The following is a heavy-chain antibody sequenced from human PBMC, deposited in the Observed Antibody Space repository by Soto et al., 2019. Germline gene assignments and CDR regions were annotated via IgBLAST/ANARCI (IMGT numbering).Heavy chain of an antibody. Sequence: PGGSLRLSCAASGFAFNNYAMNWVRQAPGKGLEWVSHISGSGGSTDYADSVKGRFTISRDNSKNTLYLQMNSLRAEDTAVYYCARDIVVVVAAASFDYWGQGTLVTVSS. CDR3: ARDIVVVVAAASFDY. V-gene: IGHV3-23*01. J-gene: IGHJ4*02. CDR2: ISGSGGST. CDR1: GFAFNNYA. D-gene: IGHD2-15*01.